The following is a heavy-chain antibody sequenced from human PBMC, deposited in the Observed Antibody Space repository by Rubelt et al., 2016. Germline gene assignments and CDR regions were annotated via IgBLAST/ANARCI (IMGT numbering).Heavy chain of an antibody. CDR1: GGSFSGYY. J-gene: IGHJ3*02. Sequence: QVQLQQWGAGLLKPSETLSLTCAVYGGSFSGYYWSWIRQPPGKGLEWIGEINHSGSTNYNPSLQSRVTISVDTSKKQFSRMLSSLTAADTARYDCAGSSQYYDNLTGVLNAFEIWGRGTMVTVSS. D-gene: IGHD3-9*01. CDR2: INHSGST. V-gene: IGHV4-34*01. CDR3: AGSSQYYDNLTGVLNAFEI.